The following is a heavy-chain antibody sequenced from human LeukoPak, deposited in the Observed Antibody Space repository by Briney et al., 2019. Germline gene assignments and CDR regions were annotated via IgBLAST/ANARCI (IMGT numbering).Heavy chain of an antibody. J-gene: IGHJ4*02. V-gene: IGHV4-39*01. CDR2: IYYSGST. D-gene: IGHD4-23*01. CDR3: ARLGDYGGNPILNKYYFDY. Sequence: PSETLSLTCTVSGGSISSSSYYWGWIRQPPGKWLEWIGSIYYSGSTYYNPSLKSRVTISVDTSKNQFSLKLSSVTAADTAVYYCARLGDYGGNPILNKYYFDYWGQGTLVTVSS. CDR1: GGSISSSSYY.